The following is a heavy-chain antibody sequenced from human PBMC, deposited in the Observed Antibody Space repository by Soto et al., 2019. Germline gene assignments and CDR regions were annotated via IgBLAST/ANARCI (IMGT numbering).Heavy chain of an antibody. V-gene: IGHV4-4*07. D-gene: IGHD5-12*01. Sequence: PSETLSLTCTVSGGSVSGHSWTWIRQPAGRGLEWIGHIYPSGSTSYNPSLRSRVTMSLDTSKNQIFLNLTSVTAADTAVFYWVRGRSYSVYDFWGPGTLVHVSP. CDR1: GGSVSGHS. CDR3: VRGRSYSVYDF. J-gene: IGHJ4*02. CDR2: IYPSGST.